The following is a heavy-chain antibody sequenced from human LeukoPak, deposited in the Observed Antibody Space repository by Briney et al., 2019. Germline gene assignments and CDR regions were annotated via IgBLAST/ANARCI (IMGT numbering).Heavy chain of an antibody. CDR3: VRSVGSDWGHFDF. Sequence: SLRLSCAASGFNFDQYAMFWVRQAPGKGLEWVTGITWNSGTIAYADSVKGRFTISRDNAKSSLYLQMNSLRTEDTALYYCVRSVGSDWGHFDFWGQGTLVTVSS. CDR2: ITWNSGTI. V-gene: IGHV3-9*01. D-gene: IGHD7-27*01. CDR1: GFNFDQYA. J-gene: IGHJ4*02.